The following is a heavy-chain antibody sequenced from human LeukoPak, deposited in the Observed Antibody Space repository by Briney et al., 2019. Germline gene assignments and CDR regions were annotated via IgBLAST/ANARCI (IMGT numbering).Heavy chain of an antibody. CDR1: GGSISSSSYY. J-gene: IGHJ3*02. D-gene: IGHD3-22*01. CDR3: ARGPPPPPFYYYDTSALGGAFDI. V-gene: IGHV4-39*07. Sequence: MSSETLSLTCTVSGGSISSSSYYWGWIRQPPGKGLEWIGSFYYSGSTYYNPSLKSRVTMSVDTSKNQFSLKLNSVTAADTAVYYCARGPPPPPFYYYDTSALGGAFDIWGQGTMVTVSS. CDR2: FYYSGST.